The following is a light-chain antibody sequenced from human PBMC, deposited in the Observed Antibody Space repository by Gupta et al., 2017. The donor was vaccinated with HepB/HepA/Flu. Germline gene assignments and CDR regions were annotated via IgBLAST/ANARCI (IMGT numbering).Light chain of an antibody. Sequence: EIVLTQSPGTLSLSPGERATLSCRASQSVSNSLAWYQQKPGQTPRILIYGASSRPTGIPDRFTGSGSGTDFTLTISILEAEDFAVYYCEQYGNSPRTFGQGTKVEIK. CDR1: QSVSNS. V-gene: IGKV3-20*01. CDR3: EQYGNSPRT. CDR2: GAS. J-gene: IGKJ1*01.